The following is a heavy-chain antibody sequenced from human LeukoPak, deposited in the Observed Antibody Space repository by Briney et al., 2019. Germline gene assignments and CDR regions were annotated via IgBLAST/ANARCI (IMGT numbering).Heavy chain of an antibody. J-gene: IGHJ4*02. Sequence: GGSLRLSCAASGFTFSSYGMHWVRQAPGKGLEWVAFIRYDGSNKYYADSVKGRFTISRDNSKNTLYLQMNSLRAEDTAVYYRAKPSLEYSSSSPPDYWGQGTLVTVSS. CDR3: AKPSLEYSSSSPPDY. D-gene: IGHD6-6*01. CDR1: GFTFSSYG. V-gene: IGHV3-30*02. CDR2: IRYDGSNK.